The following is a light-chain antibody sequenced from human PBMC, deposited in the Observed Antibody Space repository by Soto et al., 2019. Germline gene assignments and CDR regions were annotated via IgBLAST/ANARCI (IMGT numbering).Light chain of an antibody. Sequence: DIVTTQSQDSLAVSLGERATINCKSIQSVLYSSNNKNYLAWYQQKPGQPPKLLIYWASTRESGVPDRFGGSGSGTDFTLTICRLQAEDVAGYCVLGYFISLVACGGGTKVDIK. CDR3: LGYFISLVA. V-gene: IGKV4-1*01. CDR2: WAS. J-gene: IGKJ4*02. CDR1: QSVLYSSNNKNY.